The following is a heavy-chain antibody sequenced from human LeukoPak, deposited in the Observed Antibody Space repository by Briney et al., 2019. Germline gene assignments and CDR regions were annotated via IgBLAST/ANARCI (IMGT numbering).Heavy chain of an antibody. CDR2: ISTSNGNT. CDR3: ARTSYEKLIVFGY. V-gene: IGHV1-18*01. Sequence: ASVKVSCKASGYSFARYGFTWVRQAPGQGLEWLGWISTSNGNTKYVQKLQGRVTMTIDTSTSTAYMELGSLRYDDTAVYYCARTSYEKLIVFGYWGQGTLLTVSS. J-gene: IGHJ4*02. D-gene: IGHD2-21*01. CDR1: GYSFARYG.